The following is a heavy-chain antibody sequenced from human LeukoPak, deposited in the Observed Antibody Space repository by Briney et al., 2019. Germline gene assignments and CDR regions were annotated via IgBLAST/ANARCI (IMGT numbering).Heavy chain of an antibody. D-gene: IGHD6-13*01. CDR2: IKPNSSGA. CDR3: ARAGLVYGFDI. Sequence: GASVKVSCKASGYTFTDYYIHWVRQAPGQGLEWMGWIKPNSSGAIYAQKFQGRVTMTRDTSISTAYMELSRLRSDDTAFYYCARAGLVYGFDIWGQGTEVTVSS. J-gene: IGHJ3*02. CDR1: GYTFTDYY. V-gene: IGHV1-2*02.